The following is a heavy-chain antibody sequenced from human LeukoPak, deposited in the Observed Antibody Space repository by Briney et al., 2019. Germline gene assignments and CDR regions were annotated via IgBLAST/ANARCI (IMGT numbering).Heavy chain of an antibody. V-gene: IGHV3-23*01. CDR3: ARGRAPHCSSTSCYLDY. Sequence: GGSLRLSCAASGFTFSNYAMSWVRQAPGKGLEWVSAISGSGSTYYADSVKGRFTISRDNSKNTLYLQMNSLRAEDTAVYYCARGRAPHCSSTSCYLDYWGQGTLVTVSS. CDR2: ISGSGST. J-gene: IGHJ4*02. D-gene: IGHD2-2*01. CDR1: GFTFSNYA.